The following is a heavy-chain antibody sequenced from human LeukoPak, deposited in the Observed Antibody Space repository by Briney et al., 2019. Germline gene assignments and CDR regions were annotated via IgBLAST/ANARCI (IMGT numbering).Heavy chain of an antibody. Sequence: GESLKISCKGSGYSFTSYWIGWVRQMPVKDLEWMGIIYPGDSDTRYSPSFQGQVTISADKSISTAYLQWSSLKASDTAMYYCARLVYYDFWSGYYTGLNWFDPWGQGTLVTVSS. V-gene: IGHV5-51*01. J-gene: IGHJ5*02. D-gene: IGHD3-3*01. CDR2: IYPGDSDT. CDR1: GYSFTSYW. CDR3: ARLVYYDFWSGYYTGLNWFDP.